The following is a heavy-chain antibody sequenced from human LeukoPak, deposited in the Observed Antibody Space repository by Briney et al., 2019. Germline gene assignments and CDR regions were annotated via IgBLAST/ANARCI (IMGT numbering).Heavy chain of an antibody. CDR3: ARTYDMLTGYTPDTYYYYYYMDV. J-gene: IGHJ6*03. CDR2: IIPIFGTA. V-gene: IGHV1-69*13. Sequence: GASVKVSCKASGGTFSSYAISWVRQAPGQGLEWMGGIIPIFGTANYAQKFQGRVTITADESTSTAYMELSSLRSEDTAVYYCARTYDMLTGYTPDTYYYYYYMDVWGKGTTVTVSS. CDR1: GGTFSSYA. D-gene: IGHD3-9*01.